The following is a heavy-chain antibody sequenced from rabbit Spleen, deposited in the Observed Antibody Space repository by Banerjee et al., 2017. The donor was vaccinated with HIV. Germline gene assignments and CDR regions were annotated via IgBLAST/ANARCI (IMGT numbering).Heavy chain of an antibody. CDR3: ARFYAGYGDFGYAAM. Sequence: QEQLVESGGDLVKPGASLTLTCTASGFDLSSYYYMSWVRQAPGKGLEWIACINTYTAKSVYATWATGRFTISRTSSTTVTLQMTSLTVADTATYFCARFYAGYGDFGYAAMWGQGTLVTVS. CDR2: INTYTAKS. D-gene: IGHD7-1*01. CDR1: GFDLSSYYY. J-gene: IGHJ3*01. V-gene: IGHV1S45*01.